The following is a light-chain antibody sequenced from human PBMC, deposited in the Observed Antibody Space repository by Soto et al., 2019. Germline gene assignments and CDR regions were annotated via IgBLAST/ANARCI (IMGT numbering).Light chain of an antibody. J-gene: IGKJ4*01. CDR3: QHYTGYPFT. V-gene: IGKV1-5*03. Sequence: DIQMTQSPSTLSASVGDRVTLTCRASQTIYNWLAWYQQKPGKAPKLLIYKASNLESGVPSRFIGSGSGTEFTLIINSLQPDDFATYYCQHYTGYPFTFGGGTRVEIK. CDR2: KAS. CDR1: QTIYNW.